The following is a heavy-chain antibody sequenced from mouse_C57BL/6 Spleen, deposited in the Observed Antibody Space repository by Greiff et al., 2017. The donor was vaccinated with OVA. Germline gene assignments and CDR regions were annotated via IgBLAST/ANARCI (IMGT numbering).Heavy chain of an antibody. D-gene: IGHD2-1*01. J-gene: IGHJ2*01. Sequence: QVQLQQPGAELVMPGASVKLSCKASGYTFTSYWMPWVKQRPGQGLEWIGEIDPSDSYTNYNQKFKGKSTLTVDKSSSTAYMQLSSLTSEDSAVYYCARRGGNGDYWGQGTTLTVSS. CDR1: GYTFTSYW. CDR3: ARRGGNGDY. CDR2: IDPSDSYT. V-gene: IGHV1-69*01.